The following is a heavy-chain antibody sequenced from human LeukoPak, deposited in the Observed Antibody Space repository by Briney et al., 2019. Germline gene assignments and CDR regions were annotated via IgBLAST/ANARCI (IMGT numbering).Heavy chain of an antibody. CDR3: ARVGSSAAPASPLPY. CDR2: ISYDGSNK. V-gene: IGHV3-30-3*01. CDR1: GFTFSSYA. J-gene: IGHJ4*02. D-gene: IGHD6-13*01. Sequence: GGSLRLSCAASGFTFSSYAMPWVRQAPGKGLAWVAVISYDGSNKHYADSVKGRFTISRDTSKNTLYLQTTSLTAEHTAVYYCARVGSSAAPASPLPYCGQGTLATVSS.